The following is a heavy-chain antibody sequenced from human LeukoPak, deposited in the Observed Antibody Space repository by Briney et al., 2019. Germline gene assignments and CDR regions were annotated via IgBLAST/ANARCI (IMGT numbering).Heavy chain of an antibody. CDR2: IIPIFGTA. V-gene: IGHV1-69*05. D-gene: IGHD3-9*01. CDR1: GGTFSSYA. CDR3: ARARYFDWLNDY. J-gene: IGHJ4*02. Sequence: SVKVSCKASGGTFSSYAISWVRQAPGQGLEWMGRIIPIFGTANYAQKFQGRVTITTDESTSTAYMELSSLRSEDTAVYYCARARYFDWLNDYWGQETLVTVSS.